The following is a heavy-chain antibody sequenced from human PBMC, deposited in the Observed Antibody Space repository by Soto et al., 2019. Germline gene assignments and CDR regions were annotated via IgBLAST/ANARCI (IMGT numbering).Heavy chain of an antibody. Sequence: EVQLVESGGGLVQPGGSLRLSCVASGFTFSSYWMSWFRQAPGRGLEWVANIKQDGSEKYYVDSVKGRFTISRDNAKNSLYLQMNSLRAEDTAVYYCARDVGDIVVVPAATPPRNWGQGTLVTVPS. CDR1: GFTFSSYW. D-gene: IGHD2-2*01. CDR2: IKQDGSEK. V-gene: IGHV3-7*01. J-gene: IGHJ4*02. CDR3: ARDVGDIVVVPAATPPRN.